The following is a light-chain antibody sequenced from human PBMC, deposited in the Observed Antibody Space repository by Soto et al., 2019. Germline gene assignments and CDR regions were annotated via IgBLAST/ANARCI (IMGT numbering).Light chain of an antibody. CDR1: QSVSRN. V-gene: IGKV3-15*01. CDR3: QQYNNWPYT. Sequence: EIVMTQSPATLAVSPGERAALSCRASQSVSRNFAWYQQKPGQAPRLLIYGASSRSTGTPARFSGSGSVTEFTLTISSLQSEDFAVYYCQQYNNWPYTFGLGTKLEMK. CDR2: GAS. J-gene: IGKJ2*01.